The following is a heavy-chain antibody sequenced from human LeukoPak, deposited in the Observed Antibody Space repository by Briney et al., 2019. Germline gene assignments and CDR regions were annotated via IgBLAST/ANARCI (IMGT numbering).Heavy chain of an antibody. J-gene: IGHJ4*02. D-gene: IGHD1-26*01. Sequence: GGSLRLSCAASGFTFSYYGMHWVRQAPGKGLEWVAFIRYNESKKFYGASVKGRFTISRDNSKNTLYLQMNSLRTEDTAVYYCAKSHLPNAYSGTYYCDYWGQGTLVTVSS. CDR1: GFTFSYYG. CDR2: IRYNESKK. CDR3: AKSHLPNAYSGTYYCDY. V-gene: IGHV3-30*02.